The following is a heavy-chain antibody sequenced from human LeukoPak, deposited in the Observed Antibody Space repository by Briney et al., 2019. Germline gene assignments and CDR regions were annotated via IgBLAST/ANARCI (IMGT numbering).Heavy chain of an antibody. CDR3: ARDGVRYCSSPSCDKSDY. J-gene: IGHJ4*02. D-gene: IGHD2-2*02. CDR2: ISAYNGNT. V-gene: IGHV1-18*01. Sequence: GASVKVSCKASGYTFTSYGISWVRQAPGQGLEWMGWISAYNGNTNYAQKLQGRVTMTTDTSTSTAYMELRSLRSDDTAVYYCARDGVRYCSSPSCDKSDYWGQGTLVSVSS. CDR1: GYTFTSYG.